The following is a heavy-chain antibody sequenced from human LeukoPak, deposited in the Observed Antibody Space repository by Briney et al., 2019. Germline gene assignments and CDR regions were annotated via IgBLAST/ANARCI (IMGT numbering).Heavy chain of an antibody. Sequence: PSETLSLTCTVSGGSISSGDYYWSWIRPPPGKGLEWIGYIYYSGSTYYNPSLKSRVTISVDTSKNQFSLKLSSVTAADTAVYYCARDRSAGYGMDVWGQGTTVTVSS. V-gene: IGHV4-30-4*01. CDR2: IYYSGST. CDR3: ARDRSAGYGMDV. CDR1: GGSISSGDYY. J-gene: IGHJ6*02.